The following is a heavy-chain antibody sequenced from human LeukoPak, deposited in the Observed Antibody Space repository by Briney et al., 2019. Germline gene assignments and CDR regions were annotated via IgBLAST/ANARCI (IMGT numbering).Heavy chain of an antibody. D-gene: IGHD3-3*01. CDR3: AREIFTPDY. CDR2: IYYSGST. J-gene: IGHJ4*02. CDR1: GGSISSYC. Sequence: SETLSLTCTVSGGSISSYCWSWIRQPPGKGLEWIGSIYYSGSTYYNPSLKSRVTISVDTSKNQFSLKLSSVTAADTAVYYCAREIFTPDYWGQGTLVTVSS. V-gene: IGHV4-59*12.